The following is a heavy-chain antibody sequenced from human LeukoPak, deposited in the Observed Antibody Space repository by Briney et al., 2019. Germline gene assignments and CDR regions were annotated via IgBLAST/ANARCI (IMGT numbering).Heavy chain of an antibody. V-gene: IGHV4-4*07. CDR3: ARDRIVVVPAAIMGGYYYYGMDV. D-gene: IGHD2-2*01. CDR2: IYTSGST. Sequence: SETLSLTCTVSGGSISSYYWSWIRQPAGKGLEWIGRIYTSGSTNYNPSLNIRVTMSVDTSKNKFSLKLSSVTAADTAVYYCARDRIVVVPAAIMGGYYYYGMDVWGQGTTVTVSS. J-gene: IGHJ6*02. CDR1: GGSISSYY.